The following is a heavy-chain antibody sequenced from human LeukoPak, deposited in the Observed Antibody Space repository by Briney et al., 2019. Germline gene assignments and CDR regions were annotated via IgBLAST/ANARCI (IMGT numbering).Heavy chain of an antibody. J-gene: IGHJ4*02. CDR1: GCTFSSYA. Sequence: PGGSLRLSCGASGCTFSSYARSWVRQAPGKGLEWVACISCSGGSTYYADSVKRRFTISRHNSKNTLYLQMNSLRAEDTAVYFCAKAPRVASSPDDWGQGTLVTVSS. CDR3: AKAPRVASSPDD. V-gene: IGHV3-23*01. D-gene: IGHD2-2*01. CDR2: ISCSGGST.